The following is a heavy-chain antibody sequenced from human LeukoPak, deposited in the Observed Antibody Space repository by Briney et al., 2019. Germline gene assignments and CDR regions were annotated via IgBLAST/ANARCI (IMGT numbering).Heavy chain of an antibody. J-gene: IGHJ6*04. V-gene: IGHV4-34*01. Sequence: SETLSLTCAVYGGSFSGYYWSWIRQPPGKGLEWIGEINHSGRTNYNPSLKSRVTISVDTSKNQFSLKLSSVTAADTAVYYCARGKYYYGLDVWGKGTTVTVSS. CDR3: ARGKYYYGLDV. CDR2: INHSGRT. D-gene: IGHD6-6*01. CDR1: GGSFSGYY.